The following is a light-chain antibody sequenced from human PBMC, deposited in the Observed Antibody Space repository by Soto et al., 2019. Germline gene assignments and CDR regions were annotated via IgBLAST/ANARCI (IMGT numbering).Light chain of an antibody. J-gene: IGKJ4*01. CDR2: AAS. CDR3: QKYTSAPRT. Sequence: DVQMTQAPSSLSASVGDRVTITCRASQGMSNYLAWYQQKPGKVPKLLIYAASILQSGVPSRFSGSGSGTEFTLTISSLQPEDVATYYCQKYTSAPRTFGGGNKVEIK. CDR1: QGMSNY. V-gene: IGKV1-27*01.